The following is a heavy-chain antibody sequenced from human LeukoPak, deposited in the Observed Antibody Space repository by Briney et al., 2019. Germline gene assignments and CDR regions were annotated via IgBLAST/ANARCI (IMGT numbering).Heavy chain of an antibody. CDR3: ARVGYGMDV. Sequence: TSETLSLTCTVSGGSISSYYWSWIRQPPGKGLEWIGYIYYSGSTNYNPSLKSRVTMSVDTSKNQFSLKLSSVTAADTAVYYCARVGYGMDVWGQGTTVTVSS. J-gene: IGHJ6*02. CDR1: GGSISSYY. V-gene: IGHV4-59*12. CDR2: IYYSGST.